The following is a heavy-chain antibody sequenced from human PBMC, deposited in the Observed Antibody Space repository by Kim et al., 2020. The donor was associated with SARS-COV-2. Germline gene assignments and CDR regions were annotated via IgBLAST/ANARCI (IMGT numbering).Heavy chain of an antibody. CDR3: ARGWGSGAVFDI. V-gene: IGHV1-3*04. CDR1: GYTFSSYP. J-gene: IGHJ3*02. D-gene: IGHD6-19*01. CDR2: INTDNGNT. Sequence: ASVKVSCKASGYTFSSYPMHWVRQAPGQRLEWMGWINTDNGNTKYSQKFQGRVTITRDTSASTAYMELSSLRSEDTAVYSCARGWGSGAVFDIWGQGTMVTVSS.